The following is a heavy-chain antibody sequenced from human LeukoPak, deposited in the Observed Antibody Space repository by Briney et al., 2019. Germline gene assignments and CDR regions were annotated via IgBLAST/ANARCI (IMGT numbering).Heavy chain of an antibody. J-gene: IGHJ6*03. CDR2: MNPNSGNT. V-gene: IGHV1-8*01. CDR3: ARDPVIVGAKLSYYYYYMDV. Sequence: ASVKVSCKASGYTFTSYDINWVRQATGQGLEWMGWMNPNSGNTGYAQKFPGRVTMTRNASISTAYMELSSLRSEDTAVYYCARDPVIVGAKLSYYYYYMDVWGKGTTVTVSS. CDR1: GYTFTSYD. D-gene: IGHD1-26*01.